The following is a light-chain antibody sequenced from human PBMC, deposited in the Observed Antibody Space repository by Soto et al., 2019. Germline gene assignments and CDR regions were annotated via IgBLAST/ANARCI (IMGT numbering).Light chain of an antibody. CDR2: YDR. CDR1: NIGSKS. J-gene: IGLJ1*01. V-gene: IGLV3-21*04. CDR3: QVWDSSSDQGV. Sequence: SYELTQPPSVSVAPGKTARITCGGNNIGSKSVHWYQQKPRQAPVLVIYYDRDRPSGIPGRFSDSNSGNTATLTISRVEAGDEADYYCQVWDSSSDQGVFGTGTKLTVL.